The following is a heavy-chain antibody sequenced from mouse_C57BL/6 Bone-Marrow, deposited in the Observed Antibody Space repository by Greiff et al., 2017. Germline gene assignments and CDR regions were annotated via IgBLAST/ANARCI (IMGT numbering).Heavy chain of an antibody. CDR3: ARDPYLDY. Sequence: EVKLMESEGGLVQPGSSMKLSCTASGFTFSDYYMAWVRQVPEKGLEWVANINYDGSSTYYLDSLKSRFIISRDNAKNILYLQMSSLKSEDTATYYCARDPYLDYWGQGTTLTVSS. CDR1: GFTFSDYY. J-gene: IGHJ2*01. V-gene: IGHV5-16*01. CDR2: INYDGSST.